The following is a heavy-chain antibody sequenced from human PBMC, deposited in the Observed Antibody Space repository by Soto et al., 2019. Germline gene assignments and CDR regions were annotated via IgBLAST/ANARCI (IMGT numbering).Heavy chain of an antibody. D-gene: IGHD3-22*01. CDR1: GFTFSSYG. J-gene: IGHJ6*02. CDR2: IWYDGSNK. Sequence: QVQLVESGGGVVQPGRSLRLSCAASGFTFSSYGMHWVRQAPGKGLEWVAVIWYDGSNKYYADSVKGRFTISRDNSKNTLYLQMNSLRAEDTAVYYCARDGAPQYDYDIRLKLVYYYGMDVWGQGTTVTVSS. CDR3: ARDGAPQYDYDIRLKLVYYYGMDV. V-gene: IGHV3-33*01.